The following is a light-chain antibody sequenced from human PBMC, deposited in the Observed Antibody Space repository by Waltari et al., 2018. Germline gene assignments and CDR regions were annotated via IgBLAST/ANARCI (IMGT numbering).Light chain of an antibody. CDR3: CSYAGRLIPHV. CDR2: DVS. Sequence: QSALTQPRSVSGSPGQSVTISCTGTSSDVGGYNYVSWYQQHPAKAPKLIIYDVSVRPSGVPDRFSGSKSGNTASLTISGLQAEDEADYYCCSYAGRLIPHVFGTGTKVTVL. J-gene: IGLJ1*01. V-gene: IGLV2-11*01. CDR1: SSDVGGYNY.